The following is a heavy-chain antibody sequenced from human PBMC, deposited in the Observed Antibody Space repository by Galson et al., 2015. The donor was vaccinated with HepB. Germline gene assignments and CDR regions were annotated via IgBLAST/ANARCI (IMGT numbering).Heavy chain of an antibody. CDR2: IIPLFGIP. D-gene: IGHD3-9*01. V-gene: IGHV1-69*10. J-gene: IGHJ6*02. CDR1: GGTFSNYA. CDR3: ARGRGRGRYYYYGMDV. Sequence: SVKVSCKASGGTFSNYAISWVRQAPGQGLEWMGGIIPLFGIPSYAQKFQDRVTITADRSMSAAYMELSSLRSEDTAVYYCARGRGRGRYYYYGMDVWGQGTTVTVSS.